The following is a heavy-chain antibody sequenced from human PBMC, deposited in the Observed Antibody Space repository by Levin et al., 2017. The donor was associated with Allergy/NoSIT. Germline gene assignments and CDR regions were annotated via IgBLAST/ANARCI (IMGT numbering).Heavy chain of an antibody. V-gene: IGHV1-2*02. CDR3: ARVEDSTGYCSGDDCYAY. D-gene: IGHD2-21*01. Sequence: GGSLRLSCTASGYTFTGYYMHWLRQAPGQGLEWMGWIYHNNGGTKYAQKFQGRVTMTRDTSINTAYMELSRLRTDDTAEYYCARVEDSTGYCSGDDCYAYWGQGTLVTVSS. CDR2: IYHNNGGT. J-gene: IGHJ4*02. CDR1: GYTFTGYY.